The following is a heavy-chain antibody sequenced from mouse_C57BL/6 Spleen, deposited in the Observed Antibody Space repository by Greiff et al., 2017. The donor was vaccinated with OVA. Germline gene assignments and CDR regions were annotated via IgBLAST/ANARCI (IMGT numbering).Heavy chain of an antibody. CDR2: IDPNSGGT. CDR1: GYTFTSYW. Sequence: QVQLKQSGAELVKPGASVKLSCKASGYTFTSYWMHWVKQRPGRGLEWIGRIDPNSGGTKYNEKFKSKATLTVDKPSSTAYMQRSSLTSEDSAVYYCARGRREGYWYFDVWGTGTTVTVSS. J-gene: IGHJ1*03. CDR3: ARGRREGYWYFDV. V-gene: IGHV1-72*01.